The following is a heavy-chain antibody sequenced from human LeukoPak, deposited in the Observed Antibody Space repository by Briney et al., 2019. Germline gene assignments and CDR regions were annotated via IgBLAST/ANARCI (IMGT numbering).Heavy chain of an antibody. J-gene: IGHJ4*02. V-gene: IGHV1-18*01. D-gene: IGHD2-15*01. CDR1: GYTFTSYG. CDR2: ISAYNYNT. CDR3: ARGTMVAATDSGGF. Sequence: ASVTVSCKASGYTFTSYGITWVRQAPGQGLEWMGWISAYNYNTNYAQKFQGRVTMTTDTSTRTAYLDLRSLRSDDTAIYYCARGTMVAATDSGGFWGQGTLVTVSS.